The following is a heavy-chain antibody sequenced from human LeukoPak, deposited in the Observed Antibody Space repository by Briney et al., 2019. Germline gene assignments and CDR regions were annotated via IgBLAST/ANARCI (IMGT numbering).Heavy chain of an antibody. V-gene: IGHV4-59*08. Sequence: SETLSLTCTASGGSISSYYWSWIRQPPGKGLEWIGYIYYSGSTNYNPSLKSRVTISVDTSKNQFSLKLSSVTAADTAVYYCARRDYGEPPGVFDIGGQGKMVTVS. CDR2: IYYSGST. CDR3: ARRDYGEPPGVFDI. J-gene: IGHJ3*02. D-gene: IGHD4-17*01. CDR1: GGSISSYY.